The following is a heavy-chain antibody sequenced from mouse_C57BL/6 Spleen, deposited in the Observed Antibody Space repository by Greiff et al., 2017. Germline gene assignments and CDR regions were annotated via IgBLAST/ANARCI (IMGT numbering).Heavy chain of an antibody. J-gene: IGHJ4*01. CDR2: IYPGSGST. CDR3: ARSTYYAMDY. V-gene: IGHV1-55*01. Sequence: VQLQQSGAELVKPGASVKMSCKASGYTFTSYWITWVKQRPGQGLEWIGDIYPGSGSTNYNEKFKSKATLTVDTSSSTAYMQLSSLTSADSAVYYCARSTYYAMDYWGQGTSVTVSS. CDR1: GYTFTSYW.